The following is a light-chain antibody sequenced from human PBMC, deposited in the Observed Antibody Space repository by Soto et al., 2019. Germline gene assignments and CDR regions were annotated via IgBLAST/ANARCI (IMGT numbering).Light chain of an antibody. CDR1: QSISSY. CDR3: QQSYSTPWT. J-gene: IGKJ1*01. V-gene: IGKV1-39*01. CDR2: AAS. Sequence: DIQIAQSPSPLSPSVGDRVTITCRASQSISSYLNWYQQKQGKAPKLLIYAASSLQSGVPSRFSGSGSGTDFTLTISSLQPEDCETYDCQQSYSTPWTFGQGTKVDI.